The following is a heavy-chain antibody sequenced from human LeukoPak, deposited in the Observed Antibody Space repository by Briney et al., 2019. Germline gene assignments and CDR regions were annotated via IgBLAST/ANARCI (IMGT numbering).Heavy chain of an antibody. V-gene: IGHV4-4*07. Sequence: SETLSLTCTVSGGSISSYYWSWIRQPAGKGLEWIGRIYPSGNTNYNPSLKSRVTMSVDTSKNQFSLKLSSVTAADTAVYYCAREQRAGHFDYWGQGTLVTVSS. J-gene: IGHJ4*02. D-gene: IGHD6-19*01. CDR3: AREQRAGHFDY. CDR2: IYPSGNT. CDR1: GGSISSYY.